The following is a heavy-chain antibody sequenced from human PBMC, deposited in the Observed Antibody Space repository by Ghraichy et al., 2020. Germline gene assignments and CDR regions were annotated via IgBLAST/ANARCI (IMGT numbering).Heavy chain of an antibody. Sequence: GGSLRLSCTASGFTFGDYAMSWFRQAPGKGLEWVGFIRSKAYGGTTEYAASVKGRFTISRDDSKSIAYLQMNSLKTEDTAVYYCTRANIVVVPAAMSTGLYYFDYWGQGTLVTVSS. J-gene: IGHJ4*02. CDR3: TRANIVVVPAAMSTGLYYFDY. CDR1: GFTFGDYA. V-gene: IGHV3-49*03. D-gene: IGHD2-2*01. CDR2: IRSKAYGGTT.